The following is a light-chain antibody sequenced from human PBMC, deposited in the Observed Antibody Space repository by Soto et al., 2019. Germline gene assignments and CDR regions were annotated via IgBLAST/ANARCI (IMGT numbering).Light chain of an antibody. Sequence: EIVLTQSPATLSLSPGERATLSCRASQSVSSYLAWYQQKPGQAPRLLIYDASNRATGIPARFSGSGSGTDFTLTISSLEPEDFAVYYCHQRSNWPLTFGQRTKVDIK. CDR3: HQRSNWPLT. V-gene: IGKV3-11*01. CDR2: DAS. J-gene: IGKJ1*01. CDR1: QSVSSY.